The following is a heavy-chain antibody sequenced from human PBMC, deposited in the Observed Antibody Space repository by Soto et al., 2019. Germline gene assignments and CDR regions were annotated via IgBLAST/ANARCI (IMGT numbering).Heavy chain of an antibody. CDR1: GGTLSSYA. D-gene: IGHD2-2*01. CDR2: IRPIFGTA. CDR3: ARDLSERYCSSTSCYTSPYNWFDP. V-gene: IGHV1-69*13. Sequence: SVKVSFKASGGTLSSYAISWVRQAPGQGLEWMGGIRPIFGTANYAQKFQGRVTITADESTTTAYMELSSLRSEDTAVYYCARDLSERYCSSTSCYTSPYNWFDPWGQGTLVTVSS. J-gene: IGHJ5*02.